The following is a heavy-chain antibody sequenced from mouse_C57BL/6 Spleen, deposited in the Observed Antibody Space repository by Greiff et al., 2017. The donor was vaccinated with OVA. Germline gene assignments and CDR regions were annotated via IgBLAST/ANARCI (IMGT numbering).Heavy chain of an antibody. V-gene: IGHV1-85*01. CDR2: IYPRDGST. J-gene: IGHJ3*01. CDR3: ARFYYDYDGGFAY. CDR1: GYTFTSYD. Sequence: VQLVESGPELVKPGASVKLSCKASGYTFTSYDINWVKQRPGQGLEWIGWIYPRDGSTKYNEKFKGKATLTVDTSSSTAYMELHSLTSEDSAVYFCARFYYDYDGGFAYWGQGTLVTVSA. D-gene: IGHD2-4*01.